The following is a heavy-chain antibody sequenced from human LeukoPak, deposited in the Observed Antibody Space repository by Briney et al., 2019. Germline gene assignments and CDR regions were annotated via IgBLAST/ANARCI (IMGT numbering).Heavy chain of an antibody. CDR2: ISGSGGST. J-gene: IGHJ4*02. D-gene: IGHD5-12*01. Sequence: GGSLRLSCAASGFTFSSYAMSWVRQAPGKGLEWVSAISGSGGSTYYADSVKGRFTISRDNSKNTLYLQMNGLRAEDTAVYYCAKESGYSGYDERSIDYWGQGTLVTVSS. CDR1: GFTFSSYA. V-gene: IGHV3-23*01. CDR3: AKESGYSGYDERSIDY.